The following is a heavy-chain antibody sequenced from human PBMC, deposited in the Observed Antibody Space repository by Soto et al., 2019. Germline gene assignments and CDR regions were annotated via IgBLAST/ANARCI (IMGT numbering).Heavy chain of an antibody. J-gene: IGHJ4*02. D-gene: IGHD6-13*01. CDR1: GFTVSTYG. Sequence: QVQLVESVGGVFQPGRSLRLSCAASGFTVSTYGMHWVRQAPGKGLEWVAAMSYDGTKQYYVDSVKGRFTISRDNSRNTLFLQVNSLRDEDTAVYYCAKEFGSTWIDHWGQGTLVTVSS. CDR2: MSYDGTKQ. V-gene: IGHV3-30*18. CDR3: AKEFGSTWIDH.